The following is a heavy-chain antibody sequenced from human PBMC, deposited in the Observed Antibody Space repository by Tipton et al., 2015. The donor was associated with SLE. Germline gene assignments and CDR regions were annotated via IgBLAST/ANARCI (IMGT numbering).Heavy chain of an antibody. CDR1: GFTVSINY. V-gene: IGHV3-66*01. CDR3: ARDPVEDNWASGAFDI. Sequence: SLRLSCAASGFTVSINYMSWVRQAPGKGLEWVSVIYSGGDTYYADSVKGRFTISRDNSKNTLYLQMNSLRAEDTAVYYCARDPVEDNWASGAFDIWGQGTMVSVSS. J-gene: IGHJ3*02. CDR2: IYSGGDT. D-gene: IGHD1-1*01.